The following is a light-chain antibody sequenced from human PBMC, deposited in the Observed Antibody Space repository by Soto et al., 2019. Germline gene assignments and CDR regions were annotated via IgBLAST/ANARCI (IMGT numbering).Light chain of an antibody. J-gene: IGKJ1*01. CDR1: QSVSSY. Sequence: EVVLTQSPVPLSLSPGERATLSCRASQSVSSYLAWYQQKPGQAPRLLIYDASNRATGIPARFSGSGSGTDFTLTISSLEPEDFAVYYCQQRSNWPRTFGQGTKVDI. V-gene: IGKV3-11*01. CDR3: QQRSNWPRT. CDR2: DAS.